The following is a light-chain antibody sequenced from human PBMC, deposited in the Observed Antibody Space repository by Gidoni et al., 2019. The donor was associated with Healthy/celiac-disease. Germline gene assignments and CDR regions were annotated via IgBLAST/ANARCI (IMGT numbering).Light chain of an antibody. J-gene: IGKJ1*01. CDR3: QKYNSAPRT. V-gene: IGKV1-27*01. CDR1: QGISNY. Sequence: DIQMTQSPSSLSASVGDRVNITCRASQGISNYLAWYQQKPGKVPKLLIYAASTLQSGVPSRFSGSGSGTDFTRTISSLQPEDVATYYCQKYNSAPRTFGQGTKVEIK. CDR2: AAS.